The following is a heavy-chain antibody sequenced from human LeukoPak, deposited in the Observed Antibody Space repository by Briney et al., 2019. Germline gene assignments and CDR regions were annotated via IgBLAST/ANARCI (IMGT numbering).Heavy chain of an antibody. CDR3: ARDPARTVTLEGRFDY. CDR2: ISGSSSYT. Sequence: GSLRLSCAASGFPFSSYTMNWVRQAPGKGLEWVSSISGSSSYTYYPDSVKGRFTISRDNPKNSLYLEMNSLRAEDTAVYYCARDPARTVTLEGRFDYWGQGTLVTVSS. J-gene: IGHJ4*02. D-gene: IGHD4-17*01. V-gene: IGHV3-21*01. CDR1: GFPFSSYT.